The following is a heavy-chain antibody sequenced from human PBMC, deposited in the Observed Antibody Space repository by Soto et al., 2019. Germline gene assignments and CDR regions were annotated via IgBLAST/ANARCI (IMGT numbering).Heavy chain of an antibody. J-gene: IGHJ4*02. Sequence: GRSMRLSCAASGFSFTSYSMNWVRQAPGKGLEWVSYISSSSSTIYYADSLKGRFTISRDNAKNSLYLQMNSLRDEDTAVYCCARDVDTAMAFDYWGQGTLVTVSS. CDR1: GFSFTSYS. CDR2: ISSSSSTI. D-gene: IGHD5-18*01. CDR3: ARDVDTAMAFDY. V-gene: IGHV3-48*02.